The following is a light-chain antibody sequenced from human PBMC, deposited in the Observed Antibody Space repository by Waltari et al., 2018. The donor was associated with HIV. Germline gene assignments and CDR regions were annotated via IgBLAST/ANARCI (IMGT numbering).Light chain of an antibody. J-gene: IGLJ2*01. Sequence: NFMLTQPHSVSESPGKTIVISCTGSGGNIAHNYVKWYPQRPGSAPITVIFEDNQRHPGVPDRFSASIDRASSAASLPISGLRTEDEADYYCQSYDGSGVIFGGETRLSVL. V-gene: IGLV6-57*02. CDR1: GGNIAHNY. CDR2: EDN. CDR3: QSYDGSGVI.